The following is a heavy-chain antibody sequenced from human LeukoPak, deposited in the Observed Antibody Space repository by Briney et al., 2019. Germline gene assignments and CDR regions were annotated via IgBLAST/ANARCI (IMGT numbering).Heavy chain of an antibody. CDR3: ATGRPYSSGWYGGMDY. D-gene: IGHD6-19*01. Sequence: GASVKVSCKVSGYTLTELSMHWVRQAPGKGLGWMGGFDPEDGETIYAQTFQGRVTMTEDTSTNTAYMELSSLRSADTAVYYCATGRPYSSGWYGGMDYWGQGTLVTVSS. CDR2: FDPEDGET. J-gene: IGHJ4*02. V-gene: IGHV1-24*01. CDR1: GYTLTELS.